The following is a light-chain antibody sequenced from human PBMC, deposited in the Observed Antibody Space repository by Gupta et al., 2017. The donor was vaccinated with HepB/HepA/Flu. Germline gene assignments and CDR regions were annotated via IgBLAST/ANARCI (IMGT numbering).Light chain of an antibody. CDR1: SNNVGNEG. V-gene: IGLV10-54*04. J-gene: IGLJ2*01. CDR3: SAWDSSLSIVL. Sequence: HARLPQTPSLPKGLRQTAPPTCLGNSNNVGNEGAACLLQHQGHPPKLLSYRNNDRPSGMSERFSASRSGNTASLTITGLQPEDEGDYYCSAWDSSLSIVLFGGGTKLTVL. CDR2: RNN.